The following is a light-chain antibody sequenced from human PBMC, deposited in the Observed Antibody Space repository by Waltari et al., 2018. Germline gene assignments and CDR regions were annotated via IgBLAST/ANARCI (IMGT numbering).Light chain of an antibody. J-gene: IGKJ1*01. Sequence: DIVVTQSPLSLPVTPGEPASISCRSSQSLLHNNGNKYLDWYLQKPGYSPQLLLYLGSNRASGVPDRFSGSGSGTDFTLKISRVEAEDVGVYYFMQSLQAVWTFGQGTKVEIK. V-gene: IGKV2-28*01. CDR1: QSLLHNNGNKY. CDR3: MQSLQAVWT. CDR2: LGS.